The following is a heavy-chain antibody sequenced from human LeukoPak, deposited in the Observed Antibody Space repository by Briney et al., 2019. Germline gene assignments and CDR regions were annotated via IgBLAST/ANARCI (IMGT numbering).Heavy chain of an antibody. V-gene: IGHV4-4*07. CDR1: GGSISSDY. J-gene: IGHJ4*02. CDR2: IYTSGST. CDR3: ARDGYSSGWYVYGSDY. Sequence: PSETLSLTCTVSGGSISSDYWSWIRQPDGKGLEWIGRIYTSGSTNYNPSLKSRVSMSVDTSTNQFSLKLSSVTAADTAVYYCARDGYSSGWYVYGSDYWGQGTLVTVSS. D-gene: IGHD6-19*01.